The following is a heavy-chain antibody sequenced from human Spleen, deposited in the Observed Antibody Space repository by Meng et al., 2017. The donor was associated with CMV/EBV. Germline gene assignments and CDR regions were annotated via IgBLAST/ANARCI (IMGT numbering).Heavy chain of an antibody. V-gene: IGHV3-48*04. CDR1: GFTFSSYT. CDR2: ISSSGRAV. D-gene: IGHD3-22*01. J-gene: IGHJ4*02. CDR3: ARSLFDSNDPFDY. Sequence: GESLKISCTASGFTFSSYTMNWVRQPPGKGLEWVSYISSSGRAVHYADSLRGRFTVSRDNAKNSLYLQMNSLRADDTAVYYCARSLFDSNDPFDYWGQGALVTVSS.